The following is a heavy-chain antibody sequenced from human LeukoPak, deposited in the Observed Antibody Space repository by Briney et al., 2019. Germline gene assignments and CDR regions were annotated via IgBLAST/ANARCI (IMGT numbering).Heavy chain of an antibody. V-gene: IGHV4-61*02. CDR1: GDSISSGDYY. CDR2: ISSSGST. J-gene: IGHJ4*02. Sequence: SETLSLTCTVSGDSISSGDYYWSWIRQPAGKGLEWIGRISSSGSTNYNPSLKSRVTISVDTSKNQFSLKLSSVTAADTAVYYCARGDSLRGFDPDYWGQGTLVTVSS. CDR3: ARGDSLRGFDPDY. D-gene: IGHD3-16*01.